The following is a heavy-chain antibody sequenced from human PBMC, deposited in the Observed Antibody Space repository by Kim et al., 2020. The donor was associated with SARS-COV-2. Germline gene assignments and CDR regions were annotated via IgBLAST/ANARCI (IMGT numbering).Heavy chain of an antibody. D-gene: IGHD5-12*01. CDR2: ISYDGSNK. Sequence: GESLKISCAASGFTFSSYGMHWVRQAPGKGLEWVAVISYDGSNKYYADSVKGRFTISRDNSKNTLYLQMNSLRAEDTAVYYCAKGSWGRYSGYDLDYWRQGTLVTVSS. CDR3: AKGSWGRYSGYDLDY. J-gene: IGHJ4*02. CDR1: GFTFSSYG. V-gene: IGHV3-30*18.